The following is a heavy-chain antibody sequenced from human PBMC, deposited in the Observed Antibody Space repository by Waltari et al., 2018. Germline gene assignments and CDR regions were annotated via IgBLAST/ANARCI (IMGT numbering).Heavy chain of an antibody. J-gene: IGHJ4*02. D-gene: IGHD3-16*01. V-gene: IGHV1-18*01. CDR3: ARNIMRRIDE. CDR2: ISAYSGAT. CDR1: GFTFNNFG. Sequence: QVRLVQSGTEVKRPGASVTVPCKAPGFTFNNFGFSWVRQAPGHGLEWLGWISAYSGATHYAEKFQGRVTMTTDTSTDIVYMDLRSLRSDDTAVYFCARNIMRRIDEWGQGTLLTVSS.